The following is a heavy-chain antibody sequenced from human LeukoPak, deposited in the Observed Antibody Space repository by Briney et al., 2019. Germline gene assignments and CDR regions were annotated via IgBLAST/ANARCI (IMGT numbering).Heavy chain of an antibody. D-gene: IGHD2/OR15-2a*01. Sequence: GGSLILSCAASGFTFSIYGMHWVRQAPGKGLEWVALLAGDGVNIFYADSVKGRFTISRDNSKNTLYLQMNSLRPEDTAVYYCAKAAMYSNRWTPFDDWGQGTLVTVSS. CDR2: LAGDGVNI. CDR1: GFTFSIYG. J-gene: IGHJ4*02. V-gene: IGHV3-30*18. CDR3: AKAAMYSNRWTPFDD.